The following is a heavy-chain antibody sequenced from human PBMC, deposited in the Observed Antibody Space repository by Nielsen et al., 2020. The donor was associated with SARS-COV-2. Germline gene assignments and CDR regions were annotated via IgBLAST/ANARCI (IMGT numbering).Heavy chain of an antibody. D-gene: IGHD3-22*01. CDR1: GFTFSSYG. V-gene: IGHV3-33*01. CDR3: AREKISGYGFDY. J-gene: IGHJ4*02. CDR2: IWYDGSNK. Sequence: GESLKISCAASGFTFSSYGMHWARQAPGKGLEWVAVIWYDGSNKYYADSVKGRFTISRDNSKNTLYLQMNSLRAEDTAVYYCAREKISGYGFDYWGQGTLVTVSS.